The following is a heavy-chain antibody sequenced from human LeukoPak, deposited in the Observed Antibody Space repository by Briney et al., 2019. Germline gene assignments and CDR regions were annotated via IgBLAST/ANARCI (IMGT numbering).Heavy chain of an antibody. CDR1: GGTFSSYA. Sequence: ASVKVSCKASGGTFSSYAISWVRQAPGQGLEWMGRIIPIFGVANYAQKLQGRVTNTADKSTRTAYMELSSLRSEDTAVYYCATYYYDSSGYYRAGYYFDYWGQGTLVTVSA. D-gene: IGHD3-22*01. V-gene: IGHV1-69*04. CDR2: IIPIFGVA. J-gene: IGHJ4*02. CDR3: ATYYYDSSGYYRAGYYFDY.